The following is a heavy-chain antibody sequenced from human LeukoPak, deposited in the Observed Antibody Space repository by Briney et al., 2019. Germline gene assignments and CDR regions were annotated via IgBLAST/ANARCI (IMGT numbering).Heavy chain of an antibody. CDR3: ASAAPYFDY. CDR1: GDSITDYY. V-gene: IGHV4-59*12. CDR2: IRSTGAT. J-gene: IGHJ4*02. Sequence: SETLSLTCTVSGDSITDYYWSWVRQSPMKRLEWIAYIRSTGATNYSPSLRSRVTISVDTSKNQFSLKLSSVTAADTAVYYCASAAPYFDYWGQGTLVTVSS.